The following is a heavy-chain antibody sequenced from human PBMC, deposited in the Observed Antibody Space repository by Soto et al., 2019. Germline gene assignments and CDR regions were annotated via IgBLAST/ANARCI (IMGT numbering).Heavy chain of an antibody. D-gene: IGHD3-3*01. Sequence: EASVKVSCKASGYTFTSYGISWVRQAPGQGLEWMGWISAYNGNTNYAQKLQGRVTMTTDTSTSTAYMELRSLRSEDTAVYYCARARPLMGYDFWSGYYTPYYYYGMDVWGQGTTVTVSS. CDR3: ARARPLMGYDFWSGYYTPYYYYGMDV. V-gene: IGHV1-18*01. J-gene: IGHJ6*02. CDR2: ISAYNGNT. CDR1: GYTFTSYG.